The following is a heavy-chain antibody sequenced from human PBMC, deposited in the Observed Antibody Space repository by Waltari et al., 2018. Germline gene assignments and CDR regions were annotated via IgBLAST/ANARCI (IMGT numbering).Heavy chain of an antibody. D-gene: IGHD3-10*01. Sequence: QVQLVESGGGVVQPGRSLRLSCPASGFTFSSYGMHWVRQAPGKGLEWVAVIWYDGSNKYYADSVKGRFTISRDNSKNTLYLQMNSLRAEDTAEYYCARSITMVRGGIDYWGQGTLVTVSS. J-gene: IGHJ4*02. CDR2: IWYDGSNK. V-gene: IGHV3-33*01. CDR3: ARSITMVRGGIDY. CDR1: GFTFSSYG.